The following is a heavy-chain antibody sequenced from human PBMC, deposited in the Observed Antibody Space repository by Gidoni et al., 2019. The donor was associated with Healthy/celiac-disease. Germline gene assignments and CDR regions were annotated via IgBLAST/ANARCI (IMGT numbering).Heavy chain of an antibody. V-gene: IGHV3-23*01. Sequence: EVQLLESGGGLVQPGGSLRLSCAASGFTFSSYAMSWVRQAPGKGLGWVSAISGSGGSTYYADSVKGRFTISRDNSKNTLYLQMNSLRAEDTAVYYCAKSSWDLVVPHLFQHWGQGTLVTVSS. J-gene: IGHJ1*01. CDR3: AKSSWDLVVPHLFQH. CDR2: ISGSGGST. CDR1: GFTFSSYA. D-gene: IGHD2-2*01.